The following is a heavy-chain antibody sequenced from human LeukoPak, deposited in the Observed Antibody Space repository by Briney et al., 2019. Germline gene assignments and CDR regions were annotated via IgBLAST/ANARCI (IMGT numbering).Heavy chain of an antibody. Sequence: PSETLSLTCAVYGGSFSGYYWSWIRQPPGKGLEWIGEINHSGSTNYNPSLKSRVTISVDTSKNQFSLKLSSVTAADTAVYYCARGSEMGRGRYRDFDYWGQGTLVTVSS. V-gene: IGHV4-34*01. CDR1: GGSFSGYY. CDR2: INHSGST. D-gene: IGHD1-26*01. CDR3: ARGSEMGRGRYRDFDY. J-gene: IGHJ4*02.